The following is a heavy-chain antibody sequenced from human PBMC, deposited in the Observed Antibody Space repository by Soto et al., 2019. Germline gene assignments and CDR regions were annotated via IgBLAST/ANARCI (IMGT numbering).Heavy chain of an antibody. Sequence: QVQLVQSGAEVKKPGSSVKVSCKASGGTFSSYAISWVRQAPGQGLEWMGGIIPIFGTANYAQKFQGRVTMTADESTRTAYMELSSLRFEETGVYYCARDDYFHYYYYGMDVWGQGTTVTVSS. CDR3: ARDDYFHYYYYGMDV. D-gene: IGHD4-17*01. V-gene: IGHV1-69*01. CDR2: IIPIFGTA. CDR1: GGTFSSYA. J-gene: IGHJ6*02.